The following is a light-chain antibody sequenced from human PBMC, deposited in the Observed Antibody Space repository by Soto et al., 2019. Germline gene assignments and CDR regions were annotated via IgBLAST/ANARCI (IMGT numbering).Light chain of an antibody. Sequence: EVVMTQSPLSLPVTLGQPASISCRSSQSLVYSDGNTYLNWFQQRPGQSPRRLIYKVSNRDSGVPDRFSGSGSGTDFTLKISRVEAEDVGVYYCMQGTSWPVTFGGGTKVEIK. J-gene: IGKJ4*01. CDR3: MQGTSWPVT. V-gene: IGKV2-30*01. CDR2: KVS. CDR1: QSLVYSDGNTY.